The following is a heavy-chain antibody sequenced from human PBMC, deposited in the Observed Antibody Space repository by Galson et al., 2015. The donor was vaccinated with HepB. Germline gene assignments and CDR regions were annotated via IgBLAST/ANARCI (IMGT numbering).Heavy chain of an antibody. V-gene: IGHV3-74*01. D-gene: IGHD6-6*01. CDR3: AREFSFGCGRSSN. CDR1: GFTFSDYC. CDR2: ISADGTRT. J-gene: IGHJ1*01. Sequence: SLRLSCAASGFTFSDYCMHWVRQAPGKGLLWVSYISADGTRTKYADSVKGRFTISRDNAKNTVYLQMNSLRAEDTAVYYCAREFSFGCGRSSNWGQGSLVPVPS.